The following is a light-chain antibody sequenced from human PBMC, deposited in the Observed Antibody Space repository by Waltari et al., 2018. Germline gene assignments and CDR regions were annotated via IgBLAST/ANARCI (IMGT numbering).Light chain of an antibody. CDR1: TSGVWTYNL. CDR3: CSYVSNTYV. J-gene: IGLJ1*01. V-gene: IGLV2-23*01. CDR2: EGT. Sequence: QSALTQPASVSGSPGQSITISCTGTTSGVWTYNLVSWYQQHPGKAPKLIIFEGTKRPSGVSNRFFASKSGNTASLTISGLQADDEADYHCCSYVSNTYVFGTGTKLTVL.